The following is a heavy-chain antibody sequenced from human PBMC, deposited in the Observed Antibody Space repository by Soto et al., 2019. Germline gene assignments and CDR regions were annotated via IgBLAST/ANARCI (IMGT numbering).Heavy chain of an antibody. Sequence: LXLSCVASGFTVSSNYMSWVRQAPGKGLEWVSIIYSGGSTYYADSVKGRFTISRDNFRNTLYLQMNSLRAEDTAVYYCATMMRAARESQHWGQGTLVTVSS. CDR1: GFTVSSNY. CDR3: ATMMRAARESQH. V-gene: IGHV3-53*01. D-gene: IGHD6-6*01. J-gene: IGHJ1*01. CDR2: IYSGGST.